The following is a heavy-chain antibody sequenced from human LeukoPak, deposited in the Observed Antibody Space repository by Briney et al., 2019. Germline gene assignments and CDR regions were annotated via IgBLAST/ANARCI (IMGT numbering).Heavy chain of an antibody. J-gene: IGHJ3*02. CDR2: IYYSGSD. Sequence: SETLSLTCTVSGGSISSGDYYGRWIRQPPGEGLEWIGYIYYSGSDYYNPSLKSRVTISVDMSKNQFSLKLSSVTAADTAVYYCARESVDTRPSIAFDIWGQGTMVTVSS. CDR3: ARESVDTRPSIAFDI. CDR1: GGSISSGDYY. D-gene: IGHD2-2*01. V-gene: IGHV4-30-4*01.